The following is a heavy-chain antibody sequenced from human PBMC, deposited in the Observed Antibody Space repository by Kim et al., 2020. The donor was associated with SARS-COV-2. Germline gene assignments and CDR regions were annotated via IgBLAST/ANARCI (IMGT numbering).Heavy chain of an antibody. V-gene: IGHV3-21*01. CDR1: GFTFSSYS. D-gene: IGHD2-15*01. CDR3: ARDAWGLLIPGVPDAFDI. CDR2: ISSSSSYI. Sequence: GGSLRLSCAASGFTFSSYSMNWVRQAPGKGLEWVSSISSSSSYIYYADSVKGRFTISRDNAKNSLYLQMNSLRAEDTAVYYCARDAWGLLIPGVPDAFDIWGQGTMVTVSS. J-gene: IGHJ3*02.